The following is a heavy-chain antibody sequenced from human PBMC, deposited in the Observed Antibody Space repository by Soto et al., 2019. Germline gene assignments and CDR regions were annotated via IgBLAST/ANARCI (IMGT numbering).Heavy chain of an antibody. CDR1: GGTFSSYA. J-gene: IGHJ6*02. D-gene: IGHD2-2*01. Sequence: SVKVSCKASGGTFSSYAISWVRQAPGQGLEWMGGIIPIFGTANYAQKFQGRVTITADESTSTAYMELSSLRSEDTAVYYCASIYCSSTSCYLGRPPYYYYYGMDVWGQGTTVTVSS. CDR3: ASIYCSSTSCYLGRPPYYYYYGMDV. CDR2: IIPIFGTA. V-gene: IGHV1-69*13.